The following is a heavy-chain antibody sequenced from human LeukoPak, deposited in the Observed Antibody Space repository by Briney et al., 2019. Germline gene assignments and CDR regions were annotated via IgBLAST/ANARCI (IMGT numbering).Heavy chain of an antibody. D-gene: IGHD1-26*01. CDR2: IIPIFGTA. Sequence: ASVKVSCKASGGTFSSYAISWVRQAPGQGLEWMGRIIPIFGTANYAQKFQGRVTITTDESTSTAYMELSSLRSEDTAVYYCARVSIVGATTHFDYWGQGTLVTVSS. V-gene: IGHV1-69*05. CDR1: GGTFSSYA. J-gene: IGHJ4*02. CDR3: ARVSIVGATTHFDY.